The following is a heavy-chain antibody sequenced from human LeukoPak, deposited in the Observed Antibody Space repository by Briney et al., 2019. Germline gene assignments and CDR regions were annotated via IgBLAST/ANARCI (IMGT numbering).Heavy chain of an antibody. V-gene: IGHV3-23*01. CDR2: ISGSGGST. D-gene: IGHD3-10*01. J-gene: IGHJ4*02. Sequence: GGSLRLSCAASGFTFSSYAMSWVRQAPGEGLEWVSAISGSGGSTYYADSVKGRFTISRDNSKNTLYLQMNSLRAEDTAVYYCAKDGSSQGFGQWGQGTLVTVSS. CDR1: GFTFSSYA. CDR3: AKDGSSQGFGQ.